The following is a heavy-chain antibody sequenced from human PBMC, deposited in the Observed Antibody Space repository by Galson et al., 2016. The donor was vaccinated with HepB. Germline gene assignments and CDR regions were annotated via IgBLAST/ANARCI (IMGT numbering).Heavy chain of an antibody. CDR3: ARDLWRGGRIDY. J-gene: IGHJ4*02. V-gene: IGHV3-74*01. D-gene: IGHD4-23*01. CDR1: GFTFSNYW. CDR2: FGDGGDI. Sequence: SLRLSCAASGFTFSNYWMSWVRQAPGKGPEWVSTFGDGGDIYYADSVKGRFTISRDNAKNTLYLQMNSLRAEDTAVYYCARDLWRGGRIDYWGQGILVTVSS.